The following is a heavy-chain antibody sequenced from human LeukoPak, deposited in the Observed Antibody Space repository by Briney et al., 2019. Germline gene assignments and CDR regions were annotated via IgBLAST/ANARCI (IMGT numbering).Heavy chain of an antibody. V-gene: IGHV3-23*01. Sequence: GGSLRLSCAAWGFPFSSWPMRGVPQARGKGWEGGSAISGSGGSTYYADSVNGRFTNNRENSKNTLYLQMNSLRAEDTAVYYSAKGFVCYYYYGMDVWGQGTTVTVSS. CDR2: ISGSGGST. D-gene: IGHD2-21*01. J-gene: IGHJ6*02. CDR1: GFPFSSWP. CDR3: AKGFVCYYYYGMDV.